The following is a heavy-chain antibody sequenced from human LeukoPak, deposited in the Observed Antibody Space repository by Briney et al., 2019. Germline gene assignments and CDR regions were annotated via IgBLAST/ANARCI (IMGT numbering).Heavy chain of an antibody. V-gene: IGHV4-31*03. CDR2: IYYSGST. Sequence: SQTLSLTCTVSGGSIRSGSYLWSWTRQHPGKGLEWIGYIYYSGSTYYNPSLKSRVTISVDTSKNQFSLRLSSVTAADTAVYYCAREGGSGSKFDPWGRGTLVTVSS. D-gene: IGHD3-10*01. CDR3: AREGGSGSKFDP. J-gene: IGHJ5*02. CDR1: GGSIRSGSYL.